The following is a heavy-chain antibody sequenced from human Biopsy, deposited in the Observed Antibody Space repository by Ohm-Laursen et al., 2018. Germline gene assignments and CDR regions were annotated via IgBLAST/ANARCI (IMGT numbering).Heavy chain of an antibody. J-gene: IGHJ4*02. CDR2: INSSGSTK. Sequence: SLRLSCAASGFPVSDYCMSWIRQAPGRGLEWVSGINSSGSTKYHAESVKGRFTISRDNAMNSVYLQMNSLRGEDTAVYYCARAVGIAAAPIDYWGQGTLVTVSS. V-gene: IGHV3-11*01. CDR1: GFPVSDYC. D-gene: IGHD2-15*01. CDR3: ARAVGIAAAPIDY.